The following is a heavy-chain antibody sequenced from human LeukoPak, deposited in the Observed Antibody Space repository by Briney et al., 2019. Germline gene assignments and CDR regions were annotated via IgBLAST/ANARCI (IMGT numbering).Heavy chain of an antibody. CDR3: AKLLGDVTTFDY. V-gene: IGHV3-7*01. D-gene: IGHD3-16*01. CDR1: GFSFSRSW. CDR2: INQGGSVK. Sequence: GESLRLSCGAFGFSFSRSWMTWVRQAPGKGLEWVASINQGGSVKHYMDSVKGRFTISRDNSKNSVFLQMNSLRAEDTAVCYCAKLLGDVTTFDYWGQGTLVTVSS. J-gene: IGHJ4*02.